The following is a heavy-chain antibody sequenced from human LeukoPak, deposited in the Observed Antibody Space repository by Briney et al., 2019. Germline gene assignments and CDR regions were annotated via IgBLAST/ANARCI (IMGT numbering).Heavy chain of an antibody. CDR1: GYTLTGLS. D-gene: IGHD1-26*01. CDR2: FDPEDGET. V-gene: IGHV1-24*01. CDR3: ATDIPGPYSGSYYVFHYFDY. J-gene: IGHJ4*02. Sequence: ASVTVSCKVSGYTLTGLSMHWVRQAPGKGLEWMGGFDPEDGETIYAQKFQGRVTMTEDTSTDTAYMELSSLRSEDTAVYYCATDIPGPYSGSYYVFHYFDYWGQGTLVTVSS.